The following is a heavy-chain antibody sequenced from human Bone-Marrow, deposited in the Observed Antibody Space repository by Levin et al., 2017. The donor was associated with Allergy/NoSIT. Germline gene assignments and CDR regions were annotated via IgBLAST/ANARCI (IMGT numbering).Heavy chain of an antibody. D-gene: IGHD3-22*01. CDR1: GSMFSSFV. CDR2: ISHDETSI. CDR3: ATAGRTSGYADAFEF. J-gene: IGHJ3*01. Sequence: GGSLRLSCAVSGSMFSSFVLHWVRQAPGKGLEWVAVISHDETSIIYSDSVKGRFTISKDNSKKTLYLQMNSLRDEDTALYYCATAGRTSGYADAFEFWGQGTMVTVSS. V-gene: IGHV3-30*04.